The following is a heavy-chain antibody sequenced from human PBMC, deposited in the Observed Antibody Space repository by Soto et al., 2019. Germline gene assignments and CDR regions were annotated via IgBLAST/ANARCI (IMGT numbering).Heavy chain of an antibody. D-gene: IGHD3-10*01. CDR3: ERDYFHGAFDI. CDR2: IYSGGST. CDR1: GFTVSSNY. J-gene: IGHJ3*02. V-gene: IGHV3-53*04. Sequence: EVQLVESGGGLVQPGGSLRLSCAASGFTVSSNYMSLVRQAPGKGLEWVSVIYSGGSTYYAGPGKGRFTISRHNSKNKLYLQMHSLRAEDTAVEYCERDYFHGAFDIWGQGTMVTVSS.